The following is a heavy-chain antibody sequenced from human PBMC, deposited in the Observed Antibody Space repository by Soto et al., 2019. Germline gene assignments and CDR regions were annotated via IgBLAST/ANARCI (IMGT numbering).Heavy chain of an antibody. D-gene: IGHD2-8*01. CDR2: AKQDGSAK. CDR3: AKWRGQQSEVDC. J-gene: IGHJ4*02. V-gene: IGHV3-7*01. CDR1: GFTLSSYH. Sequence: EVQLVESGGGLAQPGGSLRLSCAAAGFTLSSYHMSWVRQAPGKGLEWVASAKQDGSAKDYVDSVKGRFTISRDNAKNSIYLQMNSLRVDDTAVYYCAKWRGQQSEVDCWGQGTLVTVSS.